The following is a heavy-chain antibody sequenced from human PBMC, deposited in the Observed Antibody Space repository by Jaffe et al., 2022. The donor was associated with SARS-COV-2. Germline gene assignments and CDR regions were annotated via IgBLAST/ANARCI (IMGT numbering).Heavy chain of an antibody. J-gene: IGHJ6*02. V-gene: IGHV3-33*01. CDR1: GFTFGSYG. D-gene: IGHD4-4*01. Sequence: QVQLVESGGGVVQPGKSLRLSCAASGFTFGSYGMHWVRQAPGKGPEWVAVIWYDGSLKYYADSVKGRFTISRDNSNNTLYLQVDSLRAEDTALYYCARAHDRRSNFFYGMDVWGQGTTVTVSS. CDR3: ARAHDRRSNFFYGMDV. CDR2: IWYDGSLK.